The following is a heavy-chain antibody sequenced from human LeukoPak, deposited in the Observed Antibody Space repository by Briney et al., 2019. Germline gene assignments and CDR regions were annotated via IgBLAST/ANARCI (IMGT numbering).Heavy chain of an antibody. D-gene: IGHD3-22*01. J-gene: IGHJ4*02. V-gene: IGHV4-61*02. CDR2: VHSGGS. CDR1: GGSISSGSYH. CDR3: ARSYDISGYQARGFDY. Sequence: KTSETLSLTCTVSGGSISSGSYHWNWIRQPAGKALEWIGRVHSGGSDYNPSLKSRVTISEDRPKNQFALKLSSVTAADTAVYYCARSYDISGYQARGFDYWGQGILVTVSS.